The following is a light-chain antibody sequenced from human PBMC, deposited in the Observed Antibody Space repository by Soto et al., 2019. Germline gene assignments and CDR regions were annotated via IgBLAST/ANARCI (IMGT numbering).Light chain of an antibody. CDR1: SSDVGSYNL. CDR3: CSYAGSSFYV. CDR2: EVS. J-gene: IGLJ1*01. V-gene: IGLV2-23*02. Sequence: QSVLHQPASLSGSPVQSITISCPGTSSDVGSYNLVSWYQQHPGKAPKLMIYEVSKRPSGVSNRFSGSKSGNTASLTISGLQAEDEAAYYCCSYAGSSFYVFGTGTKVTVL.